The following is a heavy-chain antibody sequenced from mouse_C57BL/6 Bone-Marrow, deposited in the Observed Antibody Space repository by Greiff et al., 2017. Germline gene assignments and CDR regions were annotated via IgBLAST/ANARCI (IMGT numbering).Heavy chain of an antibody. CDR1: GYTFTDYE. V-gene: IGHV1-15*01. D-gene: IGHD1-1*01. J-gene: IGHJ2*01. CDR2: IDPETGGT. Sequence: VQLQQSGAELVRPGASVTLSCKASGYTFTDYEMRWVKQTPVHGLEWIGAIDPETGGTAYNQKFKGKAILTADKSSSTAYMELRSLTSEDSAVYYCTLYGSYYFDYWGQGTTLTVSS. CDR3: TLYGSYYFDY.